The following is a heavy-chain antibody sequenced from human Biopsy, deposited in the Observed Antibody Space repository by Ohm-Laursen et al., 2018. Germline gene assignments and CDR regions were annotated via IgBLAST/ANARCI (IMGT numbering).Heavy chain of an antibody. J-gene: IGHJ4*02. V-gene: IGHV4-59*06. D-gene: IGHD5-12*01. CDR1: GGDINNYY. CDR3: ARLGSGDYFPTFFDF. Sequence: GTLSLTCNVSGGDINNYYWSWIRQPAGKGLEWIGDIFYSANTYYNPSLKSRVTISVDTSKNQFSLKLSSVTVADTAVYYCARLGSGDYFPTFFDFWGQGALVTVSS. CDR2: IFYSANT.